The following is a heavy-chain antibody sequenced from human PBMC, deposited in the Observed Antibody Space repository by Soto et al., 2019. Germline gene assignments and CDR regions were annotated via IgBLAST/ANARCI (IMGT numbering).Heavy chain of an antibody. CDR3: AVTDDFWSGYPYYYYYYGMDV. CDR2: IIPIFGTA. D-gene: IGHD3-3*01. J-gene: IGHJ6*02. Sequence: ASVKVSCKASGGTFSSYAISWVRQAPGQGLEWMGGIIPIFGTANYAQKFQGRVTITADESTSTAYMELSSLRSEDTAVYYCAVTDDFWSGYPYYYYYYGMDVWGQRTTVTVSS. V-gene: IGHV1-69*13. CDR1: GGTFSSYA.